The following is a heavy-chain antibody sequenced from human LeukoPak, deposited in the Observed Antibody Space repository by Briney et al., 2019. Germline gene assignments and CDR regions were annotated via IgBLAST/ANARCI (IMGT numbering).Heavy chain of an antibody. CDR1: GLTFSSYW. J-gene: IGHJ4*02. V-gene: IGHV3-74*01. CDR3: ARGVNSGYNIDY. D-gene: IGHD3-22*01. Sequence: GGSLRLSCAASGLTFSSYWMHWVRQAPGKGLVWVSRITNDGSTTTYADSVKGRFTVSRDNARNTLCLQMNSLGAEDTAVYYCARGVNSGYNIDYWCQGTLVIVSS. CDR2: ITNDGSTT.